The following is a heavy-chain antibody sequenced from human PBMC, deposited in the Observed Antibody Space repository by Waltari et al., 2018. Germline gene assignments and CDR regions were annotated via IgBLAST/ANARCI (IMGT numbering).Heavy chain of an antibody. CDR1: GGNFSSHG. J-gene: IGHJ4*02. CDR2: IIPIFGPA. Sequence: QVQLVQSGAEVKKPGSSVKVSCKASGGNFSSHGVSWVRQAPGQGLEWMGRIIPIFGPAKYSQNFQGRVTITADKSTTTAYMELSSLRSDDTAIYYCATIEQRGPAFWGQGTLVTVSS. V-gene: IGHV1-69*13. CDR3: ATIEQRGPAF.